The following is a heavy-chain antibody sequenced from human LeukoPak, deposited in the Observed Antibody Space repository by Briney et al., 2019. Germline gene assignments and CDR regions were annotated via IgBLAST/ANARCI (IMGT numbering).Heavy chain of an antibody. CDR2: IRYDGSNK. D-gene: IGHD3-22*01. CDR1: GFTFSSYG. Sequence: GGSLRLSCAASGFTFSSYGMHWVRQAPGKGLEWVAFIRYDGSNKYYADSVKGRFTISRDNSKNTLYLQMNSLTAEDTAVYHCARAGGRYYYDRSGYHYFEYWGQGTLVTVSS. J-gene: IGHJ4*02. V-gene: IGHV3-30*02. CDR3: ARAGGRYYYDRSGYHYFEY.